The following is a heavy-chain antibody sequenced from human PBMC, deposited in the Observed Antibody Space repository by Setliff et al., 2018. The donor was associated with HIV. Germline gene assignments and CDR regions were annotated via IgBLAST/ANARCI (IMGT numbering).Heavy chain of an antibody. CDR3: ARGFYSHRVKDAFDL. CDR1: GGSLSGYY. J-gene: IGHJ3*01. CDR2: ISHSGGT. V-gene: IGHV4-34*01. D-gene: IGHD3-10*01. Sequence: SLTCAVFGGSLSGYYWNWIRQSPGKGLEWIGKISHSGGTNYNPSLRSRLTMSMDTPKIQVSLKLNSVTAADMGMYYCARGFYSHRVKDAFDLWGPGTMVTVSS.